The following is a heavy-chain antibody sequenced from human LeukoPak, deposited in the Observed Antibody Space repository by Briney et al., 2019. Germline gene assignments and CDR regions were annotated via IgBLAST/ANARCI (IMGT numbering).Heavy chain of an antibody. V-gene: IGHV1-58*02. CDR1: GFTFTSSA. D-gene: IGHD2-8*02. J-gene: IGHJ4*02. CDR3: AAARSTRLVDLFDY. Sequence: ASVKVSCKASGFTFTSSAMQCVRQARGQRLEWIGWIVVGSGNTNYAQKFQERVTITRDMSTSTAYMELSSLRSEDTAVYYCAAARSTRLVDLFDYWGQGTLVTVSS. CDR2: IVVGSGNT.